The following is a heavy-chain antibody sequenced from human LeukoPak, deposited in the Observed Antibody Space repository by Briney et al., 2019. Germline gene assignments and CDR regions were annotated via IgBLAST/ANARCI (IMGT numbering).Heavy chain of an antibody. CDR2: IYYSGST. CDR3: ARDSGTTGEVKFDP. J-gene: IGHJ5*02. D-gene: IGHD3-10*01. Sequence: SETLSLTCTVSGGSISSYYWSWIRQPPGKGLEWIGYIYYSGSTNYNPSLKSRITISVDTSKNQFSLKLSYVTAADTAVYYCARDSGTTGEVKFDPWGQGTLVTVSS. CDR1: GGSISSYY. V-gene: IGHV4-59*12.